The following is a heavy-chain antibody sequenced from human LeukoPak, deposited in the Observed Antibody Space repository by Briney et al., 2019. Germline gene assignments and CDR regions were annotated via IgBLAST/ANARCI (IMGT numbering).Heavy chain of an antibody. Sequence: SETLSLTCTVSGGSISSYYWSWIRQPPGKGLEWIGYIYYSGSTNYNPSLKSRVTISVDTSKNQFSLKLSSVTAADTAVYYCAREGVTAVFDYWGQGTLVTVSP. D-gene: IGHD2-21*02. CDR2: IYYSGST. CDR1: GGSISSYY. V-gene: IGHV4-59*01. CDR3: AREGVTAVFDY. J-gene: IGHJ4*02.